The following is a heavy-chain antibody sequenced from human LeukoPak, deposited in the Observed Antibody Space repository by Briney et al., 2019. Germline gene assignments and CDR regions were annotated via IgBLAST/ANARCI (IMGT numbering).Heavy chain of an antibody. CDR3: ARDIVARY. CDR1: GFTVSSNY. J-gene: IGHJ4*02. CDR2: ISSSSSYI. V-gene: IGHV3-21*01. Sequence: PGGSLRLSCAASGFTVSSNYMSWVRQAPGKGLEWVSSISSSSSYIYYADSVKGRFTISRDNAKNSLYLQMNSLRAEDTAVYYCARDIVARYWGQGTLVTVSS. D-gene: IGHD2-15*01.